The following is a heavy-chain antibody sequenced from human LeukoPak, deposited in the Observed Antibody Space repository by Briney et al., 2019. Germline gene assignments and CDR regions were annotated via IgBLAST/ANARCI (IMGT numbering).Heavy chain of an antibody. D-gene: IGHD3-3*01. CDR1: GASLTRPTYY. CDR3: ARFKSGGFSYFDS. Sequence: PSETLSLICSVSGASLTRPTYYQWSWIRQPPGKGLELIGSLFSTGSATLNPSLKSRVTMSLDTSKSQFSLKLSSVTAEDSAVYYCARFKSGGFSYFDSWGQGTLVAVSS. CDR2: LFSTGSA. J-gene: IGHJ4*02. V-gene: IGHV4-61*01.